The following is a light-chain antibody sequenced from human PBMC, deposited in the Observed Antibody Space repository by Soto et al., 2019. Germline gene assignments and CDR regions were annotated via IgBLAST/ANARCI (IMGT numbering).Light chain of an antibody. CDR2: DVT. J-gene: IGLJ2*01. Sequence: QSALTQPPSASGSLGQSVTISCTGTSSDVGGYNSVSWYQQRPGKASKLLIYDVTKRPSGVPVRFSGSKSGNTASLTVSGLQSGDEADYYCSSFGGSDNVIFGGGTKVTVL. CDR1: SSDVGGYNS. CDR3: SSFGGSDNVI. V-gene: IGLV2-8*01.